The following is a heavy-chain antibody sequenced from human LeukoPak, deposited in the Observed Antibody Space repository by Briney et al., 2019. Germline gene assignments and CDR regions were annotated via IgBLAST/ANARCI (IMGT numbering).Heavy chain of an antibody. CDR3: ARGDNGYGGKGRWYFDL. D-gene: IGHD4-23*01. CDR2: IYYSGST. Sequence: SETLSLTCAVYGGSFSGYYWSWIRQPPGKGLEWIGYIYYSGSTNYNPSLKSRVTISVDTSKNQFSLKLSSVTAADTAVYYCARGDNGYGGKGRWYFDLWGRGTLVTVSS. V-gene: IGHV4-59*01. J-gene: IGHJ2*01. CDR1: GGSFSGYY.